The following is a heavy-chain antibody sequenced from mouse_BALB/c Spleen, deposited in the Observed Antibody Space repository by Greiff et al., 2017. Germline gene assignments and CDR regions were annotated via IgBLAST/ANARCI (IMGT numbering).Heavy chain of an antibody. CDR1: GFTFSSYG. Sequence: VQLVESGGDLVKPGGSLKLSCAASGFTFSSYGMSWVRQTPDKRLEWVATISSGGSYTYYPDSVKGRFTISRDNATNTLYLQMRRLKSKDTAMYYGARKTGTSGYFDVGGEGTTVTVAA. D-gene: IGHD4-1*01. J-gene: IGHJ1*01. CDR3: ARKTGTSGYFDV. CDR2: ISSGGSYT. V-gene: IGHV5-6*01.